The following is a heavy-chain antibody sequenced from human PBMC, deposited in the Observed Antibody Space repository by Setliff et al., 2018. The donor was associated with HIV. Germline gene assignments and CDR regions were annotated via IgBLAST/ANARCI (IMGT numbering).Heavy chain of an antibody. V-gene: IGHV4-38-2*02. J-gene: IGHJ4*02. Sequence: PSETLSLTCTVSGYSISSGYYWGWIRQPPGKGLEWIGSIYHSGSTYYNPSLKSRVTISIDTSKNQFSLELTSVTAADTAVYYCARAGSAAASPLDYWGQGTLVTVSS. CDR3: ARAGSAAASPLDY. CDR2: IYHSGST. CDR1: GYSISSGYY. D-gene: IGHD6-6*01.